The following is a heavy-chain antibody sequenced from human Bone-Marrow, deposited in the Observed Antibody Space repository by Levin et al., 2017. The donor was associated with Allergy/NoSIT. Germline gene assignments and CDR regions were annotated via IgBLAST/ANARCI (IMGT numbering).Heavy chain of an antibody. V-gene: IGHV1-69*13. CDR3: ATNRRTYCTGGSCYSFGY. Sequence: GASVKVSCKASGDTFSSHVISWLRQAPGEGFEWMGGIVPIFGTANYAQKFQGRVTNTADESTSTAYVELSRLRSDDTAVYFCATNRRTYCTGGSCYSFGYWGQGTLVSVSS. D-gene: IGHD2-15*01. CDR1: GDTFSSHV. CDR2: IVPIFGTA. J-gene: IGHJ4*02.